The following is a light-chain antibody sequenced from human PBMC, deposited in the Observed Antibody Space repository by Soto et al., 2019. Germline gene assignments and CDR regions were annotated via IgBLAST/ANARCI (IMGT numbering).Light chain of an antibody. CDR3: NSYAGSNNLV. Sequence: QSALTQPPSASGSPGQSVTISCTGTSSDVGGYKYVSWYQQHPGKAPKLMIYEVNKRPSGVPDRFSGSKSGNTASLTVSGLQADDEADYYCNSYAGSNNLVFGGGTKLTVL. J-gene: IGLJ2*01. CDR1: SSDVGGYKY. V-gene: IGLV2-8*01. CDR2: EVN.